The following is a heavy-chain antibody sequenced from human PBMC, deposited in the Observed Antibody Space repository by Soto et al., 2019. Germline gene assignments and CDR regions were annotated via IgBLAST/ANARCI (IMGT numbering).Heavy chain of an antibody. Sequence: EVQVVESGGGLVQPGGSLRLSCAASGFTFSSNSMNWVRQAPGKGLEWISYISSSSSTIYADSVKDRFTISRDNAKNSLYLQMNSLRDDDTAVYYCARVIWSGHLTSDLWGQGTLVTVSS. D-gene: IGHD3-3*01. CDR2: ISSSSSTI. J-gene: IGHJ5*02. CDR1: GFTFSSNS. CDR3: ARVIWSGHLTSDL. V-gene: IGHV3-48*02.